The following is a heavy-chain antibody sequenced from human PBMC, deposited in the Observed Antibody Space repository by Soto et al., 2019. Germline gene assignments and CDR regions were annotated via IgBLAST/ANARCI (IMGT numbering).Heavy chain of an antibody. CDR2: ISASGGLK. CDR1: GFTFTNYA. J-gene: IGHJ5*02. D-gene: IGHD1-26*01. CDR3: AREVGAPSGWLNP. V-gene: IGHV3-23*01. Sequence: EVQLSESGGDLRQPGGSLRLSCAASGFTFTNYAITWVRQTPGKGLEWVSGISASGGLKYYADSVQGRFTGSRDNSKNILYIQMDNLRDEDTALYYCAREVGAPSGWLNPWGQVTQVTVSS.